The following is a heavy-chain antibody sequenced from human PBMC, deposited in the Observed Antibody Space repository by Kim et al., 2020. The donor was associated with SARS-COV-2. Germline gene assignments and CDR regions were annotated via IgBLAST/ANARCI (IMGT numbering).Heavy chain of an antibody. Sequence: GGSLRLSCAASGFTFSNYGMHWVRQAPGKGLEWVAGIWYDGTHEDYVASVKGRFTISRDNSKDRLYVQMNSLRVEDTAVYYCVRDPRTFSGYFDRWGQGTLVTVSS. V-gene: IGHV3-33*01. CDR2: IWYDGTHE. CDR1: GFTFSNYG. J-gene: IGHJ1*01. CDR3: VRDPRTFSGYFDR. D-gene: IGHD3-9*01.